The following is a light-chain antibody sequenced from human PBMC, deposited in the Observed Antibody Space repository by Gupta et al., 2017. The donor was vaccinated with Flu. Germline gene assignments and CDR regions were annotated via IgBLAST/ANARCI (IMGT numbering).Light chain of an antibody. V-gene: IGLV2-23*01. CDR1: IRDVGSFNL. Sequence: SITISCTGIIRDVGSFNLVSWYQHHPVKIPKLMIYGGSKRPSGVSNRFSGSKSGNTASLTISGLQAEDEADYYCCSYAGSDTYVFGTGTKVTVL. CDR3: CSYAGSDTYV. J-gene: IGLJ1*01. CDR2: GGS.